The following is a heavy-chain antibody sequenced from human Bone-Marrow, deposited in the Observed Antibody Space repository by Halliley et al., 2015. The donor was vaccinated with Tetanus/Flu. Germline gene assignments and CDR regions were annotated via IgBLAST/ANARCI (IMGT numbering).Heavy chain of an antibody. Sequence: CAASGFTFSDYSMNWVRQAPGKGLEWVSGISSGSRYFYYADSVKGRFSISRDNAKNSLYLQMNSLRVEDTAVYYCAREWEQQLIRNWGQGTPVTVSS. V-gene: IGHV3-21*01. CDR1: GFTFSDYS. J-gene: IGHJ4*02. D-gene: IGHD6-13*01. CDR3: AREWEQQLIRN. CDR2: ISSGSRYF.